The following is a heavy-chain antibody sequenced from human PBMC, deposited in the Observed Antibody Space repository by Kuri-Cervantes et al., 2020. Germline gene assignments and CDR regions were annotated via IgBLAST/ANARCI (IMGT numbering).Heavy chain of an antibody. CDR1: GFNFNEYY. CDR2: ITNSGSPTI. V-gene: IGHV3-11*04. CDR3: ARDRGIVGVGDYYMDV. J-gene: IGHJ6*03. Sequence: GGSLEIPCAATGFNFNEYYKSWVRQDPGKGLEWISYITNSGSPTISYADSVKGRFTVSRDNAKNSLYLQMNSLRGEDTAVYYCARDRGIVGVGDYYMDVWGKGTTVTVSS. D-gene: IGHD2-15*01.